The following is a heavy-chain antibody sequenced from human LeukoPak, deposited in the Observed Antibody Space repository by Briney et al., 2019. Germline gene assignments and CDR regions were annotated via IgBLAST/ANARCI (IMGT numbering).Heavy chain of an antibody. V-gene: IGHV3-23*01. CDR2: ISNSGDNT. D-gene: IGHD3-16*01. CDR3: AKGLRGNGGFDY. CDR1: SFTFSIFA. Sequence: GGSLRSSCEASSFTFSIFAWNWVGRAQGRGREWVSTISNSGDNTYYADSVKGRFTISRDNSKNTLYLQMNSLRAEDTAIYYCAKGLRGNGGFDYWGQGTLVTVSS. J-gene: IGHJ4*02.